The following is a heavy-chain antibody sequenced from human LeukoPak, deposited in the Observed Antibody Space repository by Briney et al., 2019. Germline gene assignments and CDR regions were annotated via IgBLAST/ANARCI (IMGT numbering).Heavy chain of an antibody. D-gene: IGHD6-13*01. CDR3: TKAARIAGPSHYYYGMDV. Sequence: GGSLRLSCAASGFTFSNYAMSWVRQAPGKGLEWLSAISGIGGSTYYADSVTGRFTISRDNSNNTLDLQMNSLRADDTAVYYCTKAARIAGPSHYYYGMDVWGKGTTVTVST. CDR1: GFTFSNYA. V-gene: IGHV3-23*01. J-gene: IGHJ6*04. CDR2: ISGIGGST.